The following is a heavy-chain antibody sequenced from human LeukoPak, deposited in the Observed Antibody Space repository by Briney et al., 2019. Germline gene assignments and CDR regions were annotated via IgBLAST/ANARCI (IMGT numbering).Heavy chain of an antibody. D-gene: IGHD6-13*01. V-gene: IGHV3-21*04. Sequence: GSLRLSCAASGFTFSSYSMNWVRQAPGKGLEWVSSISSSSSYIYYADSVKGRFTISRDNAKNSLYLQMNSLRAEDTAVYYCARVEYSSSWYTSYYYYYYGMDVWGQGTTVTVSS. CDR2: ISSSSSYI. CDR3: ARVEYSSSWYTSYYYYYYGMDV. CDR1: GFTFSSYS. J-gene: IGHJ6*02.